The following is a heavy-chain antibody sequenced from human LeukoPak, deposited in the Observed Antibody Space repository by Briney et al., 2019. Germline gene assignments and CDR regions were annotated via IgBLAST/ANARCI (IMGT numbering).Heavy chain of an antibody. CDR2: INHSGST. D-gene: IGHD6-19*01. V-gene: IGHV4-34*01. Sequence: SETLSLTCAVYGGSFSGYYWSWIRQPPGKGLEWIGEINHSGSTNYNPSLKSRVTISVDTSKNQFSLKLSSVTAADTAVYYCARSSGGWRDYWGQGTLVTVSS. CDR1: GGSFSGYY. CDR3: ARSSGGWRDY. J-gene: IGHJ4*02.